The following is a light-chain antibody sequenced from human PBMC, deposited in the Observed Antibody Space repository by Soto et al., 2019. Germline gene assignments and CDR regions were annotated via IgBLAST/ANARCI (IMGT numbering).Light chain of an antibody. CDR2: DVS. CDR3: CSYAGSYTFGYV. V-gene: IGLV2-11*01. CDR1: SSDVGGYNY. J-gene: IGLJ1*01. Sequence: QSVLTQPRSVSGSPGQSVTISCTGTSSDVGGYNYVSWYQQHPGKAPKLMIYDVSKRPSGVPDRFSGSKSGNTASLTISGLQAEDEADYYCCSYAGSYTFGYVFGNGTKVTVL.